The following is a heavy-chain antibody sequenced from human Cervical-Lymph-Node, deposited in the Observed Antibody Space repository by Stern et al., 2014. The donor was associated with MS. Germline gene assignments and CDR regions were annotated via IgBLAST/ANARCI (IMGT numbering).Heavy chain of an antibody. J-gene: IGHJ4*02. CDR2: IYWDDSK. Sequence: QVTLKESGPTLVKSTQTLTLTCTFSGFSLSTSGVGEGWIRQPPVKALEWLAFIYWDDSKRYSPSLKNRLTITKDTSKNQVVLTMNNMDPVDTATFYCATHAPGVVPAALDYWGQGTLVTVS. D-gene: IGHD2-2*01. V-gene: IGHV2-5*02. CDR1: GFSLSTSGVG. CDR3: ATHAPGVVPAALDY.